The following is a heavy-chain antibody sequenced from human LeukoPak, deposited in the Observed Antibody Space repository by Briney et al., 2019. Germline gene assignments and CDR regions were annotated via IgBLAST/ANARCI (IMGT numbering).Heavy chain of an antibody. J-gene: IGHJ3*02. CDR3: ARDYILPLETDNGDGFAI. Sequence: AASVKVSCKASGYTFRQYSISWVRQAPGKGLEWMGWVSPSHTTRVYAQDFQGRVTMTADTNTNTVSMELRSLRSDDTAVYFCARDYILPLETDNGDGFAIWGQGTVVTVSS. V-gene: IGHV1-18*01. D-gene: IGHD3-3*02. CDR2: VSPSHTTR. CDR1: GYTFRQYS.